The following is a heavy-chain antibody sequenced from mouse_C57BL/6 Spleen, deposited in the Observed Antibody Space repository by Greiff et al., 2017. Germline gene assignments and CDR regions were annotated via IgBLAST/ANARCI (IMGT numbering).Heavy chain of an antibody. CDR2: IDPNSGGT. V-gene: IGHV1-72*01. Sequence: QVQLQQPGAELVKPGASVKLSCKASGYTFTSYWMHWVKQRPGRGLEWIGRIDPNSGGTKYNEKFKSKATLTVDKPSSTAYMQLSSLTSEDSAVYYCARWDDGYCEGAMDYWGQGTSVTVSS. CDR1: GYTFTSYW. CDR3: ARWDDGYCEGAMDY. J-gene: IGHJ4*01. D-gene: IGHD2-3*01.